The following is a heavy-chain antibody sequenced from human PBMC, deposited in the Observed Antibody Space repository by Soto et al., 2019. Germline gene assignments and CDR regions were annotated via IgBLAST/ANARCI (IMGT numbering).Heavy chain of an antibody. CDR1: GFTFRDYS. CDR2: INSAGSST. D-gene: IGHD6-6*01. V-gene: IGHV3-74*01. Sequence: GGSLRLSCAASGFTFRDYSMNWVRQAPGKGLVWVSHINSAGSSTNYADSVKGRFTISRDNAKNTLYLQMNSLRAEDTAVYYCARTYSSSGHFDYWGQGTLVTVSS. CDR3: ARTYSSSGHFDY. J-gene: IGHJ4*02.